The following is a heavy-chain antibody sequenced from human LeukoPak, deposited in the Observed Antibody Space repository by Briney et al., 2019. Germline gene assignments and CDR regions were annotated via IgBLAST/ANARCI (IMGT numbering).Heavy chain of an antibody. CDR2: ISAYNGNT. CDR3: SGERHRRAVGGTGGGIDY. CDR1: GYTFTSYG. V-gene: IGHV1-18*01. J-gene: IGHJ4*02. D-gene: IGHD6-19*01. Sequence: ASVKVSCKASGYTFTSYGISWVRQAPGQGLEWMGWISAYNGNTNYAQKLQGRVTMTTDTSTSTAYMELRSLRSDDTAVYYWSGERHRRAVGGTGGGIDYWGQGTLVTVSS.